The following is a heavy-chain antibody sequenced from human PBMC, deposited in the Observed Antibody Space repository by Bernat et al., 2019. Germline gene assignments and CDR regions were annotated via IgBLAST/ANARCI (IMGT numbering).Heavy chain of an antibody. CDR2: ISSGGGGT. Sequence: EVQLLESGGGLVQPGGSLSLSCAASGFSFSSYAVSWVRQAPGKGLEWVSVISSGGGGTYYADSVKGRFTISRDNSKNKVSLQMNSLRAEDTAMYYCAKLYSSGWSDAFDIWGQGTLVTVSS. D-gene: IGHD6-13*01. V-gene: IGHV3-23*01. CDR3: AKLYSSGWSDAFDI. CDR1: GFSFSSYA. J-gene: IGHJ3*02.